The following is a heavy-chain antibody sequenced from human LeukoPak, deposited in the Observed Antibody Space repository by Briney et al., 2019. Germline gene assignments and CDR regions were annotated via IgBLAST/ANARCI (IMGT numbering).Heavy chain of an antibody. CDR3: TRGPGWLLDY. V-gene: IGHV4-59*01. CDR1: DDSISDYY. J-gene: IGHJ4*02. D-gene: IGHD5-12*01. CDR2: FYNSGRS. Sequence: PSETLSLTCTVSDDSISDYYRGWIRQPPGKGLEWIGYFYNSGRSTYNPSLKSRVTISADTSKNHFSLKLNSVTTADTAVCYRTRGPGWLLDYWGQGILVSVSS.